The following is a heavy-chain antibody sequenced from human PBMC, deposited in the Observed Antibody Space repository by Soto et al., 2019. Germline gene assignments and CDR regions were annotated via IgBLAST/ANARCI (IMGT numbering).Heavy chain of an antibody. CDR2: IYYSGST. CDR3: ARFNLPYDSSGYYDWWGFDP. CDR1: GGSISSYY. V-gene: IGHV4-59*01. J-gene: IGHJ5*02. D-gene: IGHD3-22*01. Sequence: SETLSLTCTVSGGSISSYYWSWIRQPPGKGLEWIGYIYYSGSTNYNPSLKSRVTISVDTSKNQFSLKLSSVTAADTAVYYCARFNLPYDSSGYYDWWGFDPWGQGTLVTVSS.